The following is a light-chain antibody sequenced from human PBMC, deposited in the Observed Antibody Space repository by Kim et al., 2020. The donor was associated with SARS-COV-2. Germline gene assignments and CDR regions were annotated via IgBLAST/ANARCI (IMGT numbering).Light chain of an antibody. V-gene: IGKV3-20*01. J-gene: IGKJ4*01. CDR1: QRVSSTY. CDR3: QNYGNSVFT. CDR2: GAS. Sequence: EVVLTQFPGTLSLSPGERATLSCRASQRVSSTYVAWYQQKPGQAPRLLIYGASNRATRIPDRFSGSGSGTDFTLTIATVKPEDFAVYYCQNYGNSVFTFGGGTKVDIK.